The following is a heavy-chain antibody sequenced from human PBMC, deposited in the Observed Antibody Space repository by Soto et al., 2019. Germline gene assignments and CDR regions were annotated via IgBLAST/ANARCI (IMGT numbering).Heavy chain of an antibody. Sequence: SETLSLTCTVSGGSISSYYWSWIRQPPGKGLEWIGYIYYSGSTNYNPSLKSRVTISVDTSKNQFSLKLSSVTAADTAVYYCAILHDYSNLNYYYYYYMDVWGKGTTVTVSS. J-gene: IGHJ6*03. CDR3: AILHDYSNLNYYYYYYMDV. CDR2: IYYSGST. D-gene: IGHD4-4*01. CDR1: GGSISSYY. V-gene: IGHV4-59*08.